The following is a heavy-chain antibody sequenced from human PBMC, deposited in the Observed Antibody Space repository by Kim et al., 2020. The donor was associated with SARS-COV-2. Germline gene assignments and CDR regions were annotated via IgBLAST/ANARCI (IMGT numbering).Heavy chain of an antibody. J-gene: IGHJ4*02. Sequence: GGSLRLSCAASGFTFSSYSMNWVRQAPGKGLEWVSYISSSSSTIYYADSVKGRFTISRDNAKNSLYLQMNSLRAEDTAVYYCARDSTYSSGWYVSYFDYWGQGTLVTVSS. CDR2: ISSSSSTI. V-gene: IGHV3-48*04. D-gene: IGHD6-19*01. CDR1: GFTFSSYS. CDR3: ARDSTYSSGWYVSYFDY.